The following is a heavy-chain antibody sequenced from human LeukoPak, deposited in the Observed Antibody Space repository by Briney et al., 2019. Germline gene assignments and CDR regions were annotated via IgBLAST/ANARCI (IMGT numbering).Heavy chain of an antibody. CDR3: AKDPGFLDNQFDY. Sequence: GGSLRLSCAASGFTFSSYAMSWVRQAPGKGLEWVSAISGTGGSTYYADSVKGRLTISRDNSKNTLYLQMNSLRAEDTAVYYCAKDPGFLDNQFDYWGQGTLVTVSS. D-gene: IGHD3/OR15-3a*01. J-gene: IGHJ4*02. CDR1: GFTFSSYA. V-gene: IGHV3-23*01. CDR2: ISGTGGST.